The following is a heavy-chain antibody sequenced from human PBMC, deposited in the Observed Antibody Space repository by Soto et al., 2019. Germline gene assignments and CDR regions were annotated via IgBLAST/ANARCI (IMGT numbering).Heavy chain of an antibody. CDR3: ASRPGSSWYFFFDY. D-gene: IGHD6-13*01. V-gene: IGHV4-31*03. Sequence: PSETLSLTCTVSGGSISSGGYYWSWIRQHPGKGLEWIGYIYYSGSTYYNPSLKSRVTISVDTSKNQLSLKLSSVTAADTAVYYCASRPGSSWYFFFDYWGQGTLVTVSS. CDR1: GGSISSGGYY. J-gene: IGHJ4*02. CDR2: IYYSGST.